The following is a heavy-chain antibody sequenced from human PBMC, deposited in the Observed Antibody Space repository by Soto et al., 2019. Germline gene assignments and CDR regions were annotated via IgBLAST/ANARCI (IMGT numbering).Heavy chain of an antibody. Sequence: EVKLLESGGGLVQPGESLRLSCAASGFRFWTYSMSWVRQAPGKGLEWVSGISGDGSATSYADSLKGRFTVSRDNSKDSLFLQMSTLRVEDTAVYYCAKTRLYDNNDYPRDGFDVWGRGEAVTVS. CDR2: ISGDGSAT. V-gene: IGHV3-23*01. CDR1: GFRFWTYS. CDR3: AKTRLYDNNDYPRDGFDV. J-gene: IGHJ3*01. D-gene: IGHD5-12*01.